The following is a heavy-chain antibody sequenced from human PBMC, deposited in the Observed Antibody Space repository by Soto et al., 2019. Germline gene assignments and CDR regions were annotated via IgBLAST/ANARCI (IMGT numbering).Heavy chain of an antibody. CDR1: GYTFTGYG. J-gene: IGHJ4*02. V-gene: IGHV1-18*01. Sequence: QVQLVQSGAEVKKPGASVKVSCKASGYTFTGYGISWVRQAPGQGLEWMGWISAYNGNTNYAQKLQXXXTXXTDTSTSTAYMELRSLRSDDTAAYYCARDNPPLGYWGQGTLVTVSS. CDR3: ARDNPPLGY. CDR2: ISAYNGNT.